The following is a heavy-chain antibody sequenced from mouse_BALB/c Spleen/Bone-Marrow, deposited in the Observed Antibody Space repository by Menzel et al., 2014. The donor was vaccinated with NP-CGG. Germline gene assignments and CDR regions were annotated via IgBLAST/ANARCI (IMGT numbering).Heavy chain of an antibody. Sequence: QVQLQPSGPELVRPGVSVTISCMGSGYRFTDYAMHWVKQSHAKSLEWIGVISTYSGNTNYNQKFKGKATITVDKSSSTAYMELARLTSEDSAIYYCARRGYDVAMGYWGQGTSVTVSS. CDR3: ARRGYDVAMGY. CDR1: GYRFTDYA. J-gene: IGHJ4*01. V-gene: IGHV1-67*01. D-gene: IGHD2-14*01. CDR2: ISTYSGNT.